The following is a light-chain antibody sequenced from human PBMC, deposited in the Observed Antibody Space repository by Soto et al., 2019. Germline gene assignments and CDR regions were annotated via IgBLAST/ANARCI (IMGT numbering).Light chain of an antibody. CDR2: GVS. V-gene: IGKV3-20*01. J-gene: IGKJ4*01. Sequence: EIVLTQFPGTLSMSPGERATLSCRASQSVSGTYLAWYQQKPGQAPRLLIDGVSSRATGIPDRFSGSGSGTDFSLTISRVEPEDFAVYYCQRYAGSPVTGSPVTFGGGTKVEIK. CDR1: QSVSGTY. CDR3: QRYAGSPVTGSPVT.